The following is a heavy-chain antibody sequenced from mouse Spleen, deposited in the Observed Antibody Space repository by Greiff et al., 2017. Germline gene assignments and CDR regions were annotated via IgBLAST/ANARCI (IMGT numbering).Heavy chain of an antibody. CDR1: GFNIKNTY. J-gene: IGHJ4*01. V-gene: IGHV14-3*01. CDR3: ASPLITTVEGYAMDY. D-gene: IGHD1-1*01. CDR2: IDPANGNT. Sequence: EVQLQQSVAELVRPGASVKLSCTASGFNIKNTYMHWVKQRPEQGLEWIGRIDPANGNTKYAPKFQGKATITADTSSNTAYLQLSSLTSEDTAIYYCASPLITTVEGYAMDYWGQGTSVTVSS.